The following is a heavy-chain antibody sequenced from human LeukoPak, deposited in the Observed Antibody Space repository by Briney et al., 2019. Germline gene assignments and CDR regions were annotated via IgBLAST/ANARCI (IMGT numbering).Heavy chain of an antibody. Sequence: SETLSLTCAVYGGSFSGYYWSWIRQPPGKGLEWIGEINHSGSTNYNPSLKSRVTISVDTSKNQFSLKLSSVTAADTAVYHCARGYAPTPDYWGQGTLVTVSS. V-gene: IGHV4-34*01. D-gene: IGHD2-2*01. CDR2: INHSGST. J-gene: IGHJ4*02. CDR1: GGSFSGYY. CDR3: ARGYAPTPDY.